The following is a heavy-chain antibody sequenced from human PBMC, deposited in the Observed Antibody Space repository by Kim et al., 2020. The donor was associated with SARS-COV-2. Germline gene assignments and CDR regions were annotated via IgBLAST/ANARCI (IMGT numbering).Heavy chain of an antibody. Sequence: GGSLRLSCTASGFTFGDYAMSWVRQAPGKGLELIAFIRTRTYGATSEYAASVNGRFTLSRDDYVGFAYLQMDSLETEDTAMYYCARAVRLTGDAFDIWGQGTMVTVSS. CDR3: ARAVRLTGDAFDI. V-gene: IGHV3-49*04. J-gene: IGHJ3*02. CDR1: GFTFGDYA. CDR2: IRTRTYGATS. D-gene: IGHD3-10*01.